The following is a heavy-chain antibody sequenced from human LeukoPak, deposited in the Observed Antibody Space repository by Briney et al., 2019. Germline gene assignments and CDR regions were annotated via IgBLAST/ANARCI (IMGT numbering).Heavy chain of an antibody. J-gene: IGHJ4*02. D-gene: IGHD3-22*01. CDR2: IHYSGST. CDR3: ARPDYHSSASYYGPFDY. Sequence: SETLSLTCTVSGGSISSVSYYWGWIRQPPGKGLEWIGSIHYSGSTYYNPSLRSRVTISMDTSRNHFSLTLSSVTAADTAVYFCARPDYHSSASYYGPFDYWGQGSLVTVSS. V-gene: IGHV4-39*02. CDR1: GGSISSVSYY.